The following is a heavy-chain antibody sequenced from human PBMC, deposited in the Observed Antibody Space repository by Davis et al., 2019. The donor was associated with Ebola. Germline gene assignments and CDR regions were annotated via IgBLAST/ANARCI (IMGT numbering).Heavy chain of an antibody. V-gene: IGHV4-39*01. D-gene: IGHD3-10*01. J-gene: IGHJ4*02. CDR1: GGSISSSIYY. CDR3: LYGLGY. Sequence: MPSETLSLTCTVSGGSISSSIYYWGWIRQPPGKGLEWIGSIYYGGSTYYTPSLKSRVIISVDTSRKQFSLNLSSVTAADTAVYFCLYGLGYWGQGILVAVSS. CDR2: IYYGGST.